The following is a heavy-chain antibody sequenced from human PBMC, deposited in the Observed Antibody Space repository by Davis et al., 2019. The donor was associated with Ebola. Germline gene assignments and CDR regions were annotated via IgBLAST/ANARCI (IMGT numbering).Heavy chain of an antibody. CDR2: INWNGGST. J-gene: IGHJ6*02. CDR3: ARGGWYYYYGMDV. CDR1: GFTFDDYA. V-gene: IGHV3-20*04. Sequence: GESLKISCAASGFTFDDYAMHWVRQAPGKGLEWVSGINWNGGSTGYADSVKGRFTISRDNAKNSLYLQMNSLRAEDTALYYCARGGWYYYYGMDVWGQGTLVTVSS. D-gene: IGHD6-19*01.